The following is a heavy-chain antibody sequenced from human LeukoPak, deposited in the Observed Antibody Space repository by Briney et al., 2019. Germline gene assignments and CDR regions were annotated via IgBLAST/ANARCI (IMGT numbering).Heavy chain of an antibody. Sequence: GGSLRLSCAASGFTFSNNWMTWVGQAPGKGLVGVANIKNDGSEDYYLDSVKGRFTISRDNAKSSMWLQMNSLRDEDTAVYYCARDDSGSSSYFDYWGQGTLVTVSS. J-gene: IGHJ4*02. CDR1: GFTFSNNW. V-gene: IGHV3-7*01. CDR2: IKNDGSED. CDR3: ARDDSGSSSYFDY. D-gene: IGHD1-26*01.